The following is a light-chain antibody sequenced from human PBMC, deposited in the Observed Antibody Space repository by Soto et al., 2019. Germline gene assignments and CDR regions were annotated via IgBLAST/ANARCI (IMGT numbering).Light chain of an antibody. CDR3: SSYTSTSTLYV. CDR2: DVS. CDR1: SSDMGGYNY. V-gene: IGLV2-14*03. Sequence: QPASVSGSPGQSITISCTGTSSDMGGYNYVSWYQQLPGKVPKLIIYDVSNRPSGVSDRFSGSKSGNAASLTISGLQAEDEADYYCSSYTSTSTLYVFGTGTKLTVL. J-gene: IGLJ1*01.